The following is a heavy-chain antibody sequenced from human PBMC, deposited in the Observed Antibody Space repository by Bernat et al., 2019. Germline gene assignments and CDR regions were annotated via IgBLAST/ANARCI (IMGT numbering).Heavy chain of an antibody. J-gene: IGHJ4*02. V-gene: IGHV3-30*01. CDR2: ITYDGSNK. CDR3: AGLAVAGTTVWYYFDY. Sequence: QVQLVESGGGVVQPGRSLRLSCAASGFTFSSYAMHWVRQAPGKGLEWVAVITYDGSNKYYADSVKGRFTISRDNSKNTLYLQMNSLRAEDTAVYYCAGLAVAGTTVWYYFDYWGQGTLVTVSS. D-gene: IGHD6-19*01. CDR1: GFTFSSYA.